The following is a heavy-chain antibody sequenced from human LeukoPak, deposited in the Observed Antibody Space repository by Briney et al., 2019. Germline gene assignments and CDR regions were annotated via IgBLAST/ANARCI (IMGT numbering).Heavy chain of an antibody. J-gene: IGHJ4*02. Sequence: SETLSLTCAVYGGSFSGYYWSWIRQPPGKGLEWIGEINHSGSTNYNPSLKSRVTISVDTSKNQFSLKLSSVTAADTAVYYCARHPRGRGGDYWGQGTLVTVSS. CDR2: INHSGST. V-gene: IGHV4-34*01. CDR3: ARHPRGRGGDY. CDR1: GGSFSGYY.